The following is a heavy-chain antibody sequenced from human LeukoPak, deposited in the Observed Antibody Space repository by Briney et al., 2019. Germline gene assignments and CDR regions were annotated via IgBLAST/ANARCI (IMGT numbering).Heavy chain of an antibody. CDR3: ARVGGMTTINNAAFDI. D-gene: IGHD5-24*01. Sequence: KPSETLSLTCTVSGGSISSSSYYWGWIRQPPGKGLEWIGSIYYSGSTYYNPSLKSRVTISVDTSKKQFSLKLISVTAADTAIYYCARVGGMTTINNAAFDIWGQGTMVTVSS. CDR2: IYYSGST. CDR1: GGSISSSSYY. J-gene: IGHJ3*02. V-gene: IGHV4-39*07.